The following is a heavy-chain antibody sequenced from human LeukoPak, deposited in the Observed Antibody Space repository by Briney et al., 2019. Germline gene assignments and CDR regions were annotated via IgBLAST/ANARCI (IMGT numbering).Heavy chain of an antibody. CDR3: AREASTSWPNWFDP. J-gene: IGHJ5*02. D-gene: IGHD6-13*01. CDR2: ISAYNGNT. Sequence: ASVKVSCKASAYTFTTYFIHWVRQAPGQGLEWMGWISAYNGNTKYAQKLWGRVTMTTDTSTGTAYMELRSLRSDDTAVYYCAREASTSWPNWFDPWGQGTLVTVSS. CDR1: AYTFTTYF. V-gene: IGHV1-18*04.